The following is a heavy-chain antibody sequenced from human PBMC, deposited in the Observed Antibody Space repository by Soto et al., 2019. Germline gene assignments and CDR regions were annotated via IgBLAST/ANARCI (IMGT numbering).Heavy chain of an antibody. J-gene: IGHJ6*02. CDR1: GFTFDDYA. Sequence: EVQLVESGGGLVQPGRSLRLSCAASGFTFDDYAMHWVRQAPGKGLEWVSGISWNSGSIGYADSVKGRFTISRDNAKNSLYLPMYSLRAEDTALYYCAKDMLDNSSGWRYGMDVWGQGTTVTVSS. V-gene: IGHV3-9*01. CDR2: ISWNSGSI. D-gene: IGHD6-19*01. CDR3: AKDMLDNSSGWRYGMDV.